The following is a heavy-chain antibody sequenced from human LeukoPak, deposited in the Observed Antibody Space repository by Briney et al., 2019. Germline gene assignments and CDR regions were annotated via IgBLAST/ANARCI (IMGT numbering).Heavy chain of an antibody. CDR2: INPNSGGT. V-gene: IGHV1-2*02. CDR1: GGTFSSYA. D-gene: IGHD5-12*01. CDR3: ARSKYSDYL. J-gene: IGHJ4*02. Sequence: ASVKVSCKASGGTFSSYAISWVRQAPGQGLEWMGWINPNSGGTKYAQKFQGRVSMTRDMPINTAYMELNSLRFDDTAVYYCARSKYSDYLWGQGTLVTVSS.